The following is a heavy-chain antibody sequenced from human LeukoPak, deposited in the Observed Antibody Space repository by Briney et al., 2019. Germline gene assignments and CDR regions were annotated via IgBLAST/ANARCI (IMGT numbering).Heavy chain of an antibody. Sequence: GGTLRLSCAASGFTFSSYGMSWVRQAPGKGLEWVSAISGSGGSTYYADSVKGRFTISRDNSKNTLYLQMNSLRAEDTAVYYCARDLNRYNWNDGTHFDYWGQGTLVTVSS. CDR3: ARDLNRYNWNDGTHFDY. CDR2: ISGSGGST. J-gene: IGHJ4*02. D-gene: IGHD1-1*01. CDR1: GFTFSSYG. V-gene: IGHV3-23*01.